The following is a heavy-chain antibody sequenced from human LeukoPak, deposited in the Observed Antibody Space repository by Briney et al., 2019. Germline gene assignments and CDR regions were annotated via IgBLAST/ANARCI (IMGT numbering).Heavy chain of an antibody. CDR2: IYYSGST. D-gene: IGHD6-13*01. CDR1: GGSISSYY. J-gene: IGHJ3*02. CDR3: ARRRGSSWSANDAFDI. V-gene: IGHV4-59*08. Sequence: SETLSLTCTVSGGSISSYYWSWIRQPPWKGLEWIGYIYYSGSTNYNPSLKSRVTISVDTSKNQFSLKLSSVTAADTAVYYCARRRGSSWSANDAFDIWGQGTMVTVSS.